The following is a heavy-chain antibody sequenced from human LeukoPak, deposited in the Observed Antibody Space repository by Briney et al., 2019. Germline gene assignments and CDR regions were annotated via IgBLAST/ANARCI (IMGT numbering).Heavy chain of an antibody. J-gene: IGHJ6*03. CDR3: ARVKFGGTHYYYYMDV. Sequence: SETLSLTCAVYGGSFSGYYWSWIRQPPGKGLEWIGEINHSGSTNYNPSLKSRVTISVDTSKNQFSLKLSSVTAADTAVYYCARVKFGGTHYYYYMDVWGKGTTVTISS. V-gene: IGHV4-34*01. D-gene: IGHD4-23*01. CDR2: INHSGST. CDR1: GGSFSGYY.